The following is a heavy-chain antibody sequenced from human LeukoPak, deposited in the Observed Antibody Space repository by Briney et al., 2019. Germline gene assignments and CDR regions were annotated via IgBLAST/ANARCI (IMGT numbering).Heavy chain of an antibody. D-gene: IGHD2/OR15-2a*01. CDR3: VSFYETY. CDR1: GFTLSSYW. CDR2: INSDGSWT. J-gene: IGHJ4*02. V-gene: IGHV3-74*01. Sequence: GGSLRLSCAAYGFTLSSYWMHWARQTPGKGLVWVSHINSDGSWTSYADSVKGRFTISKDNAKNTVYLQMNSLRAEDTAVYYCVSFYETYRGRGTLVTVSS.